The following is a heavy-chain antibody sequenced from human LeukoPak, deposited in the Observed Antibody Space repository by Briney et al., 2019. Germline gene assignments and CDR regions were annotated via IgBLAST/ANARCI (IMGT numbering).Heavy chain of an antibody. V-gene: IGHV3-7*01. J-gene: IGHJ4*02. D-gene: IGHD6-19*01. CDR1: GFTFSSYW. Sequence: PGGSLRLSCAASGFTFSSYWMSWVRQAPGKGLEWVANIKQDGSEKYYVDSVKGRFTISRDNAKNSLYLQMNSLRAEDTAVCYCARIPGIAVAVFDYWGQGTLVTVSS. CDR2: IKQDGSEK. CDR3: ARIPGIAVAVFDY.